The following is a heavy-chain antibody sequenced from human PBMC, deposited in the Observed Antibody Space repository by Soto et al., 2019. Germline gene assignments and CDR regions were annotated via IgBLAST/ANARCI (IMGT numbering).Heavy chain of an antibody. CDR2: LKPSSGEA. D-gene: IGHD3-3*01. V-gene: IGHV1-8*02. CDR3: VRDNWSSHFDYFGMDV. CDR1: GYNFKSFD. J-gene: IGHJ6*02. Sequence: QVQLVQSGAEVKKPGASVKVSCKASGYNFKSFDINWVRQASGQGLEWMGWLKPSSGEAGYAEKFQGRLTMTRDTSTNTVSMELRRLTSEDTAVYYCVRDNWSSHFDYFGMDVWGHGTTVIVS.